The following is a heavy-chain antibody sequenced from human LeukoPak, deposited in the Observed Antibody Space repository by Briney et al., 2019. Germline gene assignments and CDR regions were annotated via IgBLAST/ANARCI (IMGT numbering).Heavy chain of an antibody. CDR2: ISGSGGST. CDR1: RFTFSTYA. D-gene: IGHD3-3*01. CDR3: AKAELGVDTFFDY. J-gene: IGHJ4*02. V-gene: IGHV3-23*01. Sequence: PGGSLRLSCAASRFTFSTYAMSWVRQAPGKGLEWVSLISGSGGSTYYADSVQGRFTISRDNSKRTLFLQMNSLRAEDTAFYYCAKAELGVDTFFDYWGQGTLVTVSS.